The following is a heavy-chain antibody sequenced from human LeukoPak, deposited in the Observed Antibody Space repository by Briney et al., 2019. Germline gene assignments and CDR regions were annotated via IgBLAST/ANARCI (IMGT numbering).Heavy chain of an antibody. CDR2: ISSSGSTI. D-gene: IGHD4-17*01. Sequence: TGGSLRLSCAASGFTFSSYEMNWVRQAPGKGLEWISYISSSGSTIYYADSVKGRFTISRDNSKNTLYLQMNSLRAEDTAVYYCAKGTYGDYPYYYYMDVWGKGTTVTVSS. CDR1: GFTFSSYE. CDR3: AKGTYGDYPYYYYMDV. V-gene: IGHV3-48*03. J-gene: IGHJ6*03.